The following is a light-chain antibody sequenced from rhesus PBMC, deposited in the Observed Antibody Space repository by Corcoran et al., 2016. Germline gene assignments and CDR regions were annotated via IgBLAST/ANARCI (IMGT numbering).Light chain of an antibody. Sequence: QAVVTQEPSLTMSPGGTVTLPCASRTGAVTSGHYPHWFQQKPGQAPKTLIYDTTNKLSWTPARFSGSLHGGNPALTLSGAQPEDEAEYYCWLYYSGAYVFGSGTKLTVL. CDR1: TGAVTSGHY. CDR3: WLYYSGAYV. V-gene: IGLV7-80*01. CDR2: DTT. J-gene: IGLJ6*01.